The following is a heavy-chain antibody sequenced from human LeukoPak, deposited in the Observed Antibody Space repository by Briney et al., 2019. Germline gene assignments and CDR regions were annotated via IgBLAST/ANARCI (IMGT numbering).Heavy chain of an antibody. D-gene: IGHD3-22*01. Sequence: VGSLRLSCAASGFTFSSYSMNWVRQAPGKGLEWVSSISSSSSYIYYADSVKGRFTISRDNAKNSLYLQMNSLRAEDTAVYYCARGYYDSSGYSFRSNNWFDPWGQGTLVTVSS. J-gene: IGHJ5*02. CDR1: GFTFSSYS. CDR2: ISSSSSYI. V-gene: IGHV3-21*01. CDR3: ARGYYDSSGYSFRSNNWFDP.